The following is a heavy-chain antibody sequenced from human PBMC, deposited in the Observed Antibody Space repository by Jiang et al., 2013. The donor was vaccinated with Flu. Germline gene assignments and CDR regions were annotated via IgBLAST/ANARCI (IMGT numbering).Heavy chain of an antibody. CDR1: GYSFTTYA. V-gene: IGHV7-4-1*02. CDR2: INTNTGNP. Sequence: SGSELKKPGASLKVSCKTSGYSFTTYAMTWVRQAPGQGLEWMGWINTNTGNPTYARGFTGRFVFSLDTSVSTAYLQISSLKAEDTAVYYCTRRVGDAYSAYNWFDPWGQGTLVTVSP. D-gene: IGHD5-24*01. J-gene: IGHJ5*02. CDR3: TRRVGDAYSAYNWFDP.